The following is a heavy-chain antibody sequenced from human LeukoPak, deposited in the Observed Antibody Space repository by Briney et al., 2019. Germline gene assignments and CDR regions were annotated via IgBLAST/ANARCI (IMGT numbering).Heavy chain of an antibody. V-gene: IGHV1-46*01. J-gene: IGHJ6*02. CDR2: INPSGGST. CDR3: SLDTAMAPWGV. Sequence: ASEKVSCKASGYTFTSYYMHRVRQAPGQGLEWMGIINPSGGSTSYAQKFQGRVTMTRDTSTSTVYMELSSLRSEDTAVYYCSLDTAMAPWGVWGQGTTVTVPS. D-gene: IGHD5-18*01. CDR1: GYTFTSYY.